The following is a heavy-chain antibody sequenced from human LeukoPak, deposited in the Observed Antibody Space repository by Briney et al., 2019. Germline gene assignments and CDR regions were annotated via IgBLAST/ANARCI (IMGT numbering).Heavy chain of an antibody. Sequence: GGSLGLSCAASGFNFTTYAMGWVRQAPGEGLEWVSSIKGGGGDPFYADSVRGRFTISRDKSKNTLYLQLNSLRVEDTAVYFCAQGGHDFNPFYCWGQGTLVTVSS. CDR3: AQGGHDFNPFYC. D-gene: IGHD2-21*02. CDR1: GFNFTTYA. CDR2: IKGGGGDP. V-gene: IGHV3-23*01. J-gene: IGHJ4*02.